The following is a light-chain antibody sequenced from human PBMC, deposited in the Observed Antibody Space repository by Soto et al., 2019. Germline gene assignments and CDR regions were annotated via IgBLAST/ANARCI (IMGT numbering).Light chain of an antibody. J-gene: IGKJ5*01. CDR2: DIS. CDR3: QQYGGSMT. V-gene: IGKV3-20*01. CDR1: QSLSSNY. Sequence: EIVLTQSPGTLSLSPGDTATLSCRASQSLSSNYLAWYQQRPGQAPKLLIYDISSRATGIPDRFSGSGSGTDFTLNITRLDPEDFAVYYCQQYGGSMTFGQGTRLEI.